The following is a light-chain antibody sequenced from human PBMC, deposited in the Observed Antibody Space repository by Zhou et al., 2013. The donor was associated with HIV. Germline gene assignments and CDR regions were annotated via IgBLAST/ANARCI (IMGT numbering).Light chain of an antibody. V-gene: IGKV3-11*01. CDR3: QQRSSWPLT. J-gene: IGKJ4*01. CDR2: GAS. CDR1: QSINSN. Sequence: ELVMTQSPATLSMSPGERATLSCRASQSINSNLAWYQQKPGQAPRLLIYGASTRAAGIPARFSGSGSGTDFTLTISSLEPEDFAVYYCQQRSSWPLTFGGGTKVEIK.